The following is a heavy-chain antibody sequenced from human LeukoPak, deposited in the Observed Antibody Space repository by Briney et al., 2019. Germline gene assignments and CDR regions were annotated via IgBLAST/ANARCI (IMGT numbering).Heavy chain of an antibody. CDR3: ARQWLVSPLFDY. D-gene: IGHD6-19*01. CDR1: GGSISNYY. J-gene: IGHJ4*02. V-gene: IGHV4-34*01. CDR2: INHSGST. Sequence: SETLSLTCNVSGGSISNYYWSWIRQPPGKGLEWIGEINHSGSTNYNPSLRSRVTVSVHTSKNQLSLKLSSVTAADTAVYYCARQWLVSPLFDYWGQGTLVTVSS.